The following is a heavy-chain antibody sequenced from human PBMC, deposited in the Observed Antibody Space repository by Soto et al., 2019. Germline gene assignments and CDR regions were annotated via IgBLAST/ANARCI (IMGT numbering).Heavy chain of an antibody. D-gene: IGHD3-9*01. V-gene: IGHV4-4*02. CDR3: ARSITFDWLFFDN. CDR2: IYHSGST. Sequence: SETLSLTCAVSGGSISRSNWLSWVLQPPGKGLEWIGEIYHSGSTNYHPSLKSRVTISVDKSKNQFSLKLTSLTAADTAVYYCARSITFDWLFFDNWGQGTLVTVSS. CDR1: GGSISRSNW. J-gene: IGHJ4*02.